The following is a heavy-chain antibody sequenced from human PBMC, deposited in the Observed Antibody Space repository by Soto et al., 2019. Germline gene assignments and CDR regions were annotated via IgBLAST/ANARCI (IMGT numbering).Heavy chain of an antibody. CDR2: ISGSGGRI. CDR1: GFTFYRYD. J-gene: IGHJ4*02. V-gene: IGHV3-23*02. CDR3: VRRGSETGWYFDQ. Sequence: EVQLLESGGGLVQPGGSLRLSCAASGFTFYRYDMFWVRQTPRRGLEWVSFISGSGGRIEYGDFVRGRFTASRDNDEDTLSLQMNTLASDDTGVYYCVRRGSETGWYFDQWGQGTLVVVSS. D-gene: IGHD6-19*01.